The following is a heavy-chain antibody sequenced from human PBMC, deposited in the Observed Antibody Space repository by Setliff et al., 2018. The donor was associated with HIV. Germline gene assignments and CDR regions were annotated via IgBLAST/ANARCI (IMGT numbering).Heavy chain of an antibody. D-gene: IGHD3-9*01. J-gene: IGHJ5*02. CDR2: IYYSGNT. Sequence: LSLTCTVSAGSISSHYWSWIRQPPGKGPEWIGNIYYSGNTNYNPSLKSRVTISVDTSKNQFSLKLSSVTAADTAEYYCARESLRRVSRYFLNWFDPWGQGTLVTVSS. CDR3: ARESLRRVSRYFLNWFDP. V-gene: IGHV4-59*11. CDR1: AGSISSHY.